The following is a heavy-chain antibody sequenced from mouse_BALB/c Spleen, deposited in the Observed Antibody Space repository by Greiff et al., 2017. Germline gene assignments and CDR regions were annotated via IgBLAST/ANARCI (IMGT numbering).Heavy chain of an antibody. V-gene: IGHV2-2*02. CDR1: GFSLTSYG. CDR3: ARGLLWFLGAMDY. CDR2: IWSGGST. Sequence: VKLVESGPGLVQPSQSLSITCTVSGFSLTSYGVHWVRQSPGKGLEWLGVIWSGGSTDYNAAFISRLSISKDNSKSQVFFKMNSLQANDTAIYYCARGLLWFLGAMDYWGQGTSVTVSS. J-gene: IGHJ4*01. D-gene: IGHD2-2*01.